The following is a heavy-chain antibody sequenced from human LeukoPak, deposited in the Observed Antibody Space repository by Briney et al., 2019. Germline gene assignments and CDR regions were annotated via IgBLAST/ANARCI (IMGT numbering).Heavy chain of an antibody. V-gene: IGHV5-51*01. D-gene: IGHD6-13*01. Sequence: GESLKISCKGSGYSFTNYWIAWVRQMPGKGLEWMGIIYPGDSDPRYSPSFQGQVTISADKSISTAYLQWSSLEASDSAMYYCVRHGLGSSWFGFDYWGQGTLVTVSS. J-gene: IGHJ4*02. CDR3: VRHGLGSSWFGFDY. CDR2: IYPGDSDP. CDR1: GYSFTNYW.